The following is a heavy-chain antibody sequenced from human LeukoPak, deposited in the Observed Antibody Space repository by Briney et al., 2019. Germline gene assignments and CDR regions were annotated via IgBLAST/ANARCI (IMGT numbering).Heavy chain of an antibody. V-gene: IGHV3-53*01. CDR2: IYSGGST. CDR3: ARSRCSGGSCYAYYYYYMDV. D-gene: IGHD2-15*01. Sequence: PGGSLRLSCAASGFTFSHYSMNWVRQAPGKGLEWVSVIYSGGSTYYADSVKGRFTISRDNSKNTLYLQMNSLRAEDTAVYYCARSRCSGGSCYAYYYYYMDVWGKGTTVTISS. CDR1: GFTFSHYS. J-gene: IGHJ6*03.